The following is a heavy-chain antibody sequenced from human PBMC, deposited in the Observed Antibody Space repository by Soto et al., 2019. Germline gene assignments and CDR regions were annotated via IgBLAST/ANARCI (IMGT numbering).Heavy chain of an antibody. D-gene: IGHD6-19*01. CDR2: LSGSGTST. CDR1: GFSFVNYA. J-gene: IGHJ4*02. CDR3: AKATTNGGWFNPFDS. V-gene: IGHV3-23*01. Sequence: EVQLLESGGGLVQPGESLRLSCAASGFSFVNYAMNWVRQAPGKGLEWVSGLSGSGTSTYYADSVKGRFTISRDNSRDTLFLQMNSLTADDTAVYYCAKATTNGGWFNPFDSWGQGALVTVSS.